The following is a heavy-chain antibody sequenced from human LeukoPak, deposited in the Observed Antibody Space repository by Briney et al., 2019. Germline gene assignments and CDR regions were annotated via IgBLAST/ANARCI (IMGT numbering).Heavy chain of an antibody. CDR2: INQDANEK. J-gene: IGHJ5*02. D-gene: IGHD3-10*01. CDR1: GFTFSNYW. Sequence: GGSLRLSCAVSGFTFSNYWMTWVRQAPGKGLEWVANINQDANEKFYVDSVKGRFTTSRDNAKNSLYLQMNSLRAEDTAVYYCARGGGRSDDHWGQGTRVTVSS. V-gene: IGHV3-7*01. CDR3: ARGGGRSDDH.